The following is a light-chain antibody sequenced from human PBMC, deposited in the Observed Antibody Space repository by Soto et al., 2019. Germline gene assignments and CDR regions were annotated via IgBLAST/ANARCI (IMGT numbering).Light chain of an antibody. V-gene: IGKV1-33*01. CDR2: DAS. CDR3: QQYDNLPLT. Sequence: IQMTHSPSSLSASVGDRVTITCXASQSISSYLNWYQQKPGKAPKLLIYDASNLETGVPSRFSGSGSGTDFTFTISSLQPEDIATYYCQQYDNLPLTFGGGTKVDIK. CDR1: QSISSY. J-gene: IGKJ4*01.